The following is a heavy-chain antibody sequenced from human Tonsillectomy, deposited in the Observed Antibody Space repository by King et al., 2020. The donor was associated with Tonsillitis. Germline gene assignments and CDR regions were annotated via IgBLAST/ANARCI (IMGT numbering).Heavy chain of an antibody. V-gene: IGHV3-23*04. CDR3: AKESPYSGNYRFYYFDY. CDR1: GFTFSTYA. Sequence: VQLVESGGGLVQPGGSPRLSCEASGFTFSTYANSWVRQAPGKGAEGGSATSGRGTRTFFAVFVKGRFTISRDDSKNTVSLQMSSLRAEDTAVYYCAKESPYSGNYRFYYFDYWGQGTLVTVSS. D-gene: IGHD1-26*01. J-gene: IGHJ4*02. CDR2: TSGRGTRT.